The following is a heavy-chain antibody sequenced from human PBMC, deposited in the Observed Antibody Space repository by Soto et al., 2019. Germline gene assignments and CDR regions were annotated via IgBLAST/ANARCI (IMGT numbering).Heavy chain of an antibody. CDR2: IRGSGGST. CDR1: GFTFSSYA. CDR3: AKSGDSSSSDY. J-gene: IGHJ4*02. D-gene: IGHD6-6*01. V-gene: IGHV3-23*01. Sequence: EVHLLESGGGLVQPGGSLRLSCAASGFTFSSYAMSWVRQAPGKGLEWVSSIRGSGGSTYYADSVKGRFTMSRDNSKNTLYLQMSSLRAEDTAVYYCAKSGDSSSSDYWGQGTLVTVSS.